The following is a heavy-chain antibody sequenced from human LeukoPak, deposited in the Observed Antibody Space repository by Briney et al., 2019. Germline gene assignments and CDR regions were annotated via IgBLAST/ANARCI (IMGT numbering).Heavy chain of an antibody. D-gene: IGHD2-15*01. Sequence: GGSLRLSCAVSGFTLSNAWMSWVRQAPGKGVECVGRVKSKIDGGTTDYAAPVKGRFTISRDDSKNTLYLQMNSLKTEDTAVYYCTTVRGYCSGRSCLGYWGQGTLVTVSS. CDR2: VKSKIDGGTT. CDR3: TTVRGYCSGRSCLGY. V-gene: IGHV3-15*01. CDR1: GFTLSNAW. J-gene: IGHJ4*02.